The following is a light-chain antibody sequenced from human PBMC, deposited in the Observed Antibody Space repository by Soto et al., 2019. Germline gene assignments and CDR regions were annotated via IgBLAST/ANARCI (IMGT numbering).Light chain of an antibody. Sequence: QPVLTQSPSASASLGASVKLTCTLSSGHSSYAIAWHQQQPEKGPRYLMKLNSAGSHSKGDGIPDRFSGSSSGAERYLTISSLQSEEEADYYCQTWGTGTRGVFGGGTQLTVL. CDR3: QTWGTGTRGV. J-gene: IGLJ3*02. V-gene: IGLV4-69*01. CDR2: LNSAGSH. CDR1: SGHSSYA.